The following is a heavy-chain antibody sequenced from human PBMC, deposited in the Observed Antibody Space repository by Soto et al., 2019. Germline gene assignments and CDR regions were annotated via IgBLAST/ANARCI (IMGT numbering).Heavy chain of an antibody. D-gene: IGHD2-2*01. V-gene: IGHV1-18*01. CDR1: GYTFTSYG. J-gene: IGHJ4*02. CDR2: ISAYNGNT. Sequence: GASVKVSFKASGYTFTSYGISWLRQAPGQGLEWMGWISAYNGNTNYAQKLQGRVTMTTDTSTSTAYMELRSLRSDDTAVYYCNVVPAAPFDYWGQGTLVTVSS. CDR3: NVVPAAPFDY.